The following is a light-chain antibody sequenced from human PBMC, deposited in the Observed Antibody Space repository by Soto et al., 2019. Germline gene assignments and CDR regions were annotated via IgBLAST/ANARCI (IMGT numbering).Light chain of an antibody. J-gene: IGLJ1*01. CDR2: GNN. CDR1: SSNIGAGYD. Sequence: QSVLTQPPSVSGAPGQRVTISCTGSSSNIGAGYDVHWYQQLPETAPKLLIYGNNNRPSGVPDRFSGSKSGTSASLAITGLQAEDEAEFYCQSYDRSLSAYVFGTGTKLTVL. CDR3: QSYDRSLSAYV. V-gene: IGLV1-40*01.